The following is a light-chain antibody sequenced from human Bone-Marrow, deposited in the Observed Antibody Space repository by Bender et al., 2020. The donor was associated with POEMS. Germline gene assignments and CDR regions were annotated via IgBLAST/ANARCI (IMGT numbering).Light chain of an antibody. J-gene: IGLJ2*01. CDR1: SSDIGGYNY. Sequence: QSALTQPPSASGSPGQSVTISCTGTSSDIGGYNYVSWYQQHPGKAPKLMIYDVTRRPSGVPDRFSASKSGNTASLTVSGLQAEDEADYYCSSYAGSNNWVFGGGTKLTVL. CDR2: DVT. CDR3: SSYAGSNNWV. V-gene: IGLV2-8*01.